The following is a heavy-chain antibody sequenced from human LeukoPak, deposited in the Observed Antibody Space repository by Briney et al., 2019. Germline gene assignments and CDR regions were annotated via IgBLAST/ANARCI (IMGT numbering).Heavy chain of an antibody. J-gene: IGHJ4*02. Sequence: KSSETLSLTCAVYGGSFSGYYWSWIRQPPGKGLEWIGEINHSGSTNYNPSLKSRVTISVDTSKNQFSLKLSSVTAADTAVYYCARGGGSYFFRYYFDYWGQGTLVTVSS. CDR2: INHSGST. V-gene: IGHV4-34*01. D-gene: IGHD1-26*01. CDR1: GGSFSGYY. CDR3: ARGGGSYFFRYYFDY.